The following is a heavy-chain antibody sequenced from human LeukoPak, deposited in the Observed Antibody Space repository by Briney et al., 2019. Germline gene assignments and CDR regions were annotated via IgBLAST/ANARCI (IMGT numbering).Heavy chain of an antibody. Sequence: PGGSLRLSCAASGFTVSSNYMSWVRQAPGKGLEWVSVFYSGGNTYYADSVKGRFTISRDNAKTSLYLQMNSLRAEDTAVYYCAFSGNYGVYWGQGTLVTVSS. CDR1: GFTVSSNY. V-gene: IGHV3-53*01. CDR2: FYSGGNT. CDR3: AFSGNYGVY. D-gene: IGHD1-26*01. J-gene: IGHJ4*02.